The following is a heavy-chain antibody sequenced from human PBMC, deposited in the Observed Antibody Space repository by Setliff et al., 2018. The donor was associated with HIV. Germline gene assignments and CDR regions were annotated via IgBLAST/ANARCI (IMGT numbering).Heavy chain of an antibody. J-gene: IGHJ3*02. CDR3: ARSYCSGGSCYVFDI. Sequence: GGSLRLSCAASGFIFSDYYMHWVRQAPGKGLEWVSYISSSSSTIYYADSVKGRFTISRDNAKNSLYLQMNSLRAEDTAVYYCARSYCSGGSCYVFDIWGQGTMVTVSS. D-gene: IGHD2-15*01. V-gene: IGHV3-48*01. CDR1: GFIFSDYY. CDR2: ISSSSSTI.